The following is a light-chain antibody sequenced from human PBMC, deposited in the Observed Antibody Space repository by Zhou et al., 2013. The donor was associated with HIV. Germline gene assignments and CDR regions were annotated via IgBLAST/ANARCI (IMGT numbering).Light chain of an antibody. CDR3: SSYTSSSTYV. Sequence: QSALTQPASVSGSPGQSITISCTGTSSDVGGYNYVSWYQQHPGKAPKLIISDVSNRPSGVSNRFSGSKSGNTASLTIFGLQTEDEADYYCSSYTSSSTYVFGTGTKVTVL. J-gene: IGLJ1*01. V-gene: IGLV2-14*03. CDR2: DVS. CDR1: SSDVGGYNY.